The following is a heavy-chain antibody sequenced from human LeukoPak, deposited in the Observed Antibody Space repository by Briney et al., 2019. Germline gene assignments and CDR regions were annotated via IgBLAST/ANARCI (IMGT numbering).Heavy chain of an antibody. D-gene: IGHD1-26*01. CDR1: GGSINSYY. Sequence: SETLSLTCTVSGGSINSYYWTWIRQPPGKGLEWLGSVFYTGRTDYNPSPKSRVAFSVDTSLNQFSLNLKSVTAADTAVYYCARHWYGGSYVFDRWGQGTLVTVSS. CDR3: ARHWYGGSYVFDR. J-gene: IGHJ4*02. V-gene: IGHV4-59*08. CDR2: VFYTGRT.